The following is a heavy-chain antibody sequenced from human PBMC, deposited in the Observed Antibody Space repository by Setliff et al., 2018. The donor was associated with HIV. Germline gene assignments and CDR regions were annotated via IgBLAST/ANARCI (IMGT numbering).Heavy chain of an antibody. CDR2: INPNSGGT. D-gene: IGHD6-13*01. V-gene: IGHV1-2*02. CDR3: ARSGYSSSWHLDYYYYYGMDV. J-gene: IGHJ6*02. Sequence: ASVKVSCKASGYTFTGYYMHWVRQAPGQGLEWMGWINPNSGGTNYAQKFQGRVTMTRDTSISTAYMELSRLRSDDTAVYYCARSGYSSSWHLDYYYYYGMDVWGQGTTVTVSS. CDR1: GYTFTGYY.